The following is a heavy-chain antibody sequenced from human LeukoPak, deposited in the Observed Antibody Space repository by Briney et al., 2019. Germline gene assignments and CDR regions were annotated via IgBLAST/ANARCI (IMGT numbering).Heavy chain of an antibody. CDR1: GFTFRSYG. D-gene: IGHD5-12*01. CDR2: IRHDGSKK. J-gene: IGHJ4*02. Sequence: GGSLRLSCVGSGFTFRSYGMHWVRQAPGKGLEWVAFIRHDGSKKFYADSVKGRFTISRDNSQNTLYLQVDSLRVDDTAVYYCAKDSPPTSEWLPDYWGRGTLVTISS. CDR3: AKDSPPTSEWLPDY. V-gene: IGHV3-30*02.